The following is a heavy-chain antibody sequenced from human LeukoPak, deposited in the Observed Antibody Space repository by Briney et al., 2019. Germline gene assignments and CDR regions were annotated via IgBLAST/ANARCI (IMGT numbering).Heavy chain of an antibody. Sequence: QPGGSLRLSCAASGFTFSTYGMHWVRQAPGKGLEWVAFIRYDGGTIYYADSVKGRFTISRDNSKNTLYLQMSSLRSEDTAVYYCAKDSEDGHNWAPFDSWGQGTLVTVSS. V-gene: IGHV3-30*02. J-gene: IGHJ4*02. CDR2: IRYDGGTI. D-gene: IGHD5-24*01. CDR3: AKDSEDGHNWAPFDS. CDR1: GFTFSTYG.